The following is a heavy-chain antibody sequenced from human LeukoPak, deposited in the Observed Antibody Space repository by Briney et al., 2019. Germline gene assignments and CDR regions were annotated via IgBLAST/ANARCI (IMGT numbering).Heavy chain of an antibody. CDR1: GGSISSYY. V-gene: IGHV4-59*12. J-gene: IGHJ6*02. CDR3: ARGGITIFGVASYGMDV. D-gene: IGHD3-3*01. Sequence: PSETLSLTCTVSGGSISSYYWSWIRQPPGKGLEWIGYIYYSGSTNYNPSLKSRVTISVDRSKNQFSLKLSSVTAADTAVYYCARGGITIFGVASYGMDVWGQGTTVTVSS. CDR2: IYYSGST.